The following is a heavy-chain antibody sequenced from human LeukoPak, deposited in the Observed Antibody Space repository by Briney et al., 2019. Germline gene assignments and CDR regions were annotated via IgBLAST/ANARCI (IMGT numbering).Heavy chain of an antibody. V-gene: IGHV1-8*02. Sequence: ASVKVSCKASGYTFTSYGISWVRQATGQGLEWMGWMNPNSGNTGYAQKFQGRVTMTRNTSISTAYMELSSLRSEDTAVYFCARVSKTGHSDLWSGYNIESFDIWGQGTTVSVSS. J-gene: IGHJ3*02. CDR3: ARVSKTGHSDLWSGYNIESFDI. CDR2: MNPNSGNT. CDR1: GYTFTSYG. D-gene: IGHD3-3*01.